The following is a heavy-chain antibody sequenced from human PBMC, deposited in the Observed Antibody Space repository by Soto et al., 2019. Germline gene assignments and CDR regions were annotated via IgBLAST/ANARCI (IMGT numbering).Heavy chain of an antibody. Sequence: GGSLRLSCAASGFTFSNAWMSWVRQAPGKGLEWVGRIKSKTDGGTTDYAAPVKGRFTISRADSKNTLYLQMNSLKTEDTAVYYCTTDSGWYESFDYWGQGTLVTVSS. CDR3: TTDSGWYESFDY. J-gene: IGHJ4*02. CDR1: GFTFSNAW. CDR2: IKSKTDGGTT. V-gene: IGHV3-15*01. D-gene: IGHD6-19*01.